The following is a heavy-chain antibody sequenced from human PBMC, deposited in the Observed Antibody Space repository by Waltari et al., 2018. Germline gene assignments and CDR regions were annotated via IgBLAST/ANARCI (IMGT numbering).Heavy chain of an antibody. CDR1: GGTFSSYA. CDR3: ARTLLWFGELLYFDY. CDR2: IIPTFGTA. V-gene: IGHV1-69*01. J-gene: IGHJ4*01. D-gene: IGHD3-10*01. Sequence: QVQLVQSGAEVKKPGSSVKVSCKASGGTFSSYAISWVRQAPGQGLGWMGGIIPTFGTATSAQKFQGRVTITADESTSTGYMGLGSLRSEYTAVYYCARTLLWFGELLYFDYWGHGTLVTVSS.